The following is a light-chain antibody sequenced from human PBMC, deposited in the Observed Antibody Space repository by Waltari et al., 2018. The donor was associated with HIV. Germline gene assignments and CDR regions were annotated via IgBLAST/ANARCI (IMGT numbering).Light chain of an antibody. J-gene: IGKJ2*03. Sequence: EIVMTQSPATLSVSPGERATLSCRASHSVSNKLAWYQQKPGQAPRLLIYGASTRATGIPARFSGSGSGTEFTLTISSPQSEDFAVYHCQQYNNWPPPSFGQGTKLEIK. CDR3: QQYNNWPPPS. CDR1: HSVSNK. CDR2: GAS. V-gene: IGKV3-15*01.